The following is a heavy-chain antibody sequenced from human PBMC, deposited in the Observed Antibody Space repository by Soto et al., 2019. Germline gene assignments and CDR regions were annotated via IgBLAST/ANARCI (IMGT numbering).Heavy chain of an antibody. CDR2: ISAYNGNT. D-gene: IGHD6-19*01. V-gene: IGHV1-18*01. CDR3: AREGGSGWYFDY. J-gene: IGHJ4*02. Sequence: ASVKVSCKASGYTFTIYGISWVRQAPGQGLEWMGWISAYNGNTNYAQKLQGRVTMTTDTSTSTAYMELSSLRSEDTAVYYCAREGGSGWYFDYWXQGTLVTVSS. CDR1: GYTFTIYG.